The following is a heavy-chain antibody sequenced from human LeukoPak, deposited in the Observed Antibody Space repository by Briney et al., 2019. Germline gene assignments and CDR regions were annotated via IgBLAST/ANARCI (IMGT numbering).Heavy chain of an antibody. CDR3: ARGQGQGAVTTAFDYYYYYMDV. CDR1: GFTFSDYY. CDR2: ISSSGSTI. D-gene: IGHD4-17*01. Sequence: PGGSLRLSCAASGFTFSDYYMSWIRQAPGKGLEWVSYISSSGSTIYYADSVKGRFTISRDNAKNTLYLQMNSLRAEDTAVYYCARGQGQGAVTTAFDYYYYYMDVWGKGTTVTISS. V-gene: IGHV3-11*04. J-gene: IGHJ6*03.